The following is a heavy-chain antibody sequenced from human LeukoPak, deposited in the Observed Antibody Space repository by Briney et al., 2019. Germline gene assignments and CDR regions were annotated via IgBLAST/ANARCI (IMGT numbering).Heavy chain of an antibody. J-gene: IGHJ3*01. CDR1: GFTFSSYS. CDR2: ISSSSSTI. Sequence: GGSLRLSCAASGFTFSSYSMNWVRQAPGKGLEWVSYISSSSSTIYYADSVKGRFTISRDNAKNSLYLQMNSLRAEDTAVYYCASHEPWGTNGTDAFDLWGQGTMVTVSS. D-gene: IGHD2-8*01. V-gene: IGHV3-48*01. CDR3: ASHEPWGTNGTDAFDL.